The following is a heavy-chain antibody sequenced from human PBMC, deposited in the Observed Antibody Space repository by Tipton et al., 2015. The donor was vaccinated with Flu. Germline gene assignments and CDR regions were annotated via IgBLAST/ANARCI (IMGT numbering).Heavy chain of an antibody. Sequence: SLRLSCVASGFTVSSNYMSWVRLAPGRGLEWVALIYRGTITYYGDSVKGRFTISRDNGKNTLYLQMDSLRAEDTAVYHCARGEGFYDSFGFAGAFDVWGQGTKVTVAS. J-gene: IGHJ3*01. CDR1: GFTVSSNY. CDR3: ARGEGFYDSFGFAGAFDV. CDR2: IYRGTIT. V-gene: IGHV3-53*01. D-gene: IGHD3-22*01.